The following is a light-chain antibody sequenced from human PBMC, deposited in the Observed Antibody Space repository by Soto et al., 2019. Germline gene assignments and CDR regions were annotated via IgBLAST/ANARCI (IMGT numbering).Light chain of an antibody. Sequence: EIVLTQSPGTLSLSPVERATLSCRASQSVSSSYLAWYQQKPGQAPRLLIYRASTRAAGLPDRFSGSGSGTEFTLTISSLQSEDFAVYYCQQYHKWPITFGQGTRLENK. CDR3: QQYHKWPIT. CDR2: RAS. J-gene: IGKJ5*01. CDR1: QSVSSSY. V-gene: IGKV3-15*01.